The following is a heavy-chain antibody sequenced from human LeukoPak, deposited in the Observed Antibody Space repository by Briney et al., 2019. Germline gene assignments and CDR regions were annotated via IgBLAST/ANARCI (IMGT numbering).Heavy chain of an antibody. CDR2: ISSSSSYI. Sequence: GGSLRLSCAASGFTFSSYSMNWVRQAPGKGLEWVSSISSSSSYIYYADSVKGRFTISRDNAKNSLYLQMNSLRAEDTAVYYCARAYYDILTHYYGMDVWGQGATVTVSS. CDR1: GFTFSSYS. J-gene: IGHJ6*02. V-gene: IGHV3-21*01. CDR3: ARAYYDILTHYYGMDV. D-gene: IGHD3-9*01.